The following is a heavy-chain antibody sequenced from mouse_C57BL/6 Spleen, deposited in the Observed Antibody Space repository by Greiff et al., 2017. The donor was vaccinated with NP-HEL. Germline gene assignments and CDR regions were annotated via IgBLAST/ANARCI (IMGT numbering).Heavy chain of an antibody. J-gene: IGHJ1*03. D-gene: IGHD2-1*01. CDR2: IYPGDGDT. CDR3: ASNDYGNYDWYFDV. Sequence: QVQLKQSGPELVKPGASVKISCKASGYAFSSSWMNWVKQRPGKGLEWIGRIYPGDGDTNYNGKFKGKATLTADKSSSTAYMQLSSLTSEDSAVYFCASNDYGNYDWYFDVWGTGTTVTVSS. V-gene: IGHV1-82*01. CDR1: GYAFSSSW.